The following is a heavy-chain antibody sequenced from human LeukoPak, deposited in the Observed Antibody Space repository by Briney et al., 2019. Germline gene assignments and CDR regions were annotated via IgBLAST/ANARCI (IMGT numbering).Heavy chain of an antibody. J-gene: IGHJ3*02. Sequence: SETLSLTCTVSGGSISSYYWSWIRQPPGKGLEWIGYIYYSGSTNYNPSLKSRVTISVDASKNQFSLKLSSVTAADTAVYYCARRTVVRDDAFDIWGLGTMVTVSS. V-gene: IGHV4-59*08. D-gene: IGHD4-23*01. CDR3: ARRTVVRDDAFDI. CDR2: IYYSGST. CDR1: GGSISSYY.